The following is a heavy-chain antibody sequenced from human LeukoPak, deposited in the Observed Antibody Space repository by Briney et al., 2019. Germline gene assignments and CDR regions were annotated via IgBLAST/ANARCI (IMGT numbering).Heavy chain of an antibody. J-gene: IGHJ6*02. CDR1: GFTFCNYG. CDR2: ISYDGSSE. CDR3: AKELYNYGDYGAEGLDV. Sequence: GGSLRLSCAVSGFTFCNYGMHWVRQAPGKGLEWVALISYDGSSEYYAGSVKGRFTISRDNSKITVYLQMNSLKAEDTAVYYCAKELYNYGDYGAEGLDVGGQGTTVTVS. V-gene: IGHV3-30*18. D-gene: IGHD4-17*01.